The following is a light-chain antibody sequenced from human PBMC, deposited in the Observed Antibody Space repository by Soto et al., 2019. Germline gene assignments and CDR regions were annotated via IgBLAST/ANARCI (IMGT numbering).Light chain of an antibody. V-gene: IGKV1-39*01. Sequence: IQMTQSPSSLSASVGDRVTITCRASQSINNYLSWYQQKPGKAPNLLIFGASTLQSGVPSRFSGSGSGTDFTLTISSLQPEDFATYYCLQRYRTPLTFGGGTKVDIK. CDR3: LQRYRTPLT. J-gene: IGKJ4*01. CDR1: QSINNY. CDR2: GAS.